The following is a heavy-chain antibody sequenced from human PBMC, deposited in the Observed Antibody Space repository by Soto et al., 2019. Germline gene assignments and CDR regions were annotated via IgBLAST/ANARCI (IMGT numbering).Heavy chain of an antibody. D-gene: IGHD3-10*01. Sequence: GGSLRLSCAASGFTFSSYWMSWVRQAPGKGLEWVANIKQDGSEKYYVDSVKGRFTISRDNAKNSLYLQMSSLRAEDTAVYYCARDASLWFGGSDYYYGMDVWGQGTTVTVSS. J-gene: IGHJ6*02. CDR1: GFTFSSYW. CDR2: IKQDGSEK. CDR3: ARDASLWFGGSDYYYGMDV. V-gene: IGHV3-7*01.